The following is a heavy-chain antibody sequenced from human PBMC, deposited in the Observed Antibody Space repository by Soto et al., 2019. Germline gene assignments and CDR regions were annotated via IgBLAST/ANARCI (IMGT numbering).Heavy chain of an antibody. J-gene: IGHJ4*02. D-gene: IGHD3-22*01. CDR3: ARGNYYDSSGHPYYFDY. V-gene: IGHV1-69*13. Sequence: ASVKVSCKASGGTFSSYAISWVRQAPGQGLEWMGGIIPIFGTANYAQKFQGRVTITADESTSTAYMELSSLRSEDTAVYYCARGNYYDSSGHPYYFDYWGQGTLVTVSS. CDR1: GGTFSSYA. CDR2: IIPIFGTA.